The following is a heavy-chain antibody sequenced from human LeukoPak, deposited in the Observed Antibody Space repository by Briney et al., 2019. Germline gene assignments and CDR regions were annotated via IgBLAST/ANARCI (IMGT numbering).Heavy chain of an antibody. Sequence: SSETLSLTCTVSGGSISSSSYYWGWIRQPPGKGLEWIGSIYYSGSTYYNPSLKSRVTISVDTSKNQFSLKLSSVTAADTAVYYCARVTEVVYAYWYFDLWGRGTLVTVSS. CDR2: IYYSGST. D-gene: IGHD5/OR15-5a*01. CDR1: GGSISSSSYY. CDR3: ARVTEVVYAYWYFDL. J-gene: IGHJ2*01. V-gene: IGHV4-39*07.